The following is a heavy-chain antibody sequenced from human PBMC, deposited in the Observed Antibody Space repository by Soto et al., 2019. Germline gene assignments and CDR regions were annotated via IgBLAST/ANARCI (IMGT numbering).Heavy chain of an antibody. CDR3: AGGPGIGVVTGSPPPFDY. J-gene: IGHJ4*02. CDR1: GGSFSGYY. Sequence: QVQLQQWGAGLLKPSETLSLTCAVYGGSFSGYYWSWIRQPPGKGLEWIGEINHSGSTNYNPSLKSRVTISVNPSQNHFSLKAGSVTAADTAGYYCAGGPGIGVVTGSPPPFDYWGQGTLVTVSS. CDR2: INHSGST. D-gene: IGHD2-21*02. V-gene: IGHV4-34*01.